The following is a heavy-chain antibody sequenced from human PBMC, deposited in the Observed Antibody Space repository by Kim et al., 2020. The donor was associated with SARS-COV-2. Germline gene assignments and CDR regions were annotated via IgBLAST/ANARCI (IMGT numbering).Heavy chain of an antibody. D-gene: IGHD1-20*01. J-gene: IGHJ3*02. Sequence: GGSLRLSFAASGFTFSSYGMHWVRQAPGKGLEWVAVIWYDGSNKYYADSVKGRFTISRDNSKNTLYLQMNSLRAEDTAVYYCASAQRGYNWNDVGAFDIWGQGTMVTVSS. CDR3: ASAQRGYNWNDVGAFDI. CDR1: GFTFSSYG. V-gene: IGHV3-33*01. CDR2: IWYDGSNK.